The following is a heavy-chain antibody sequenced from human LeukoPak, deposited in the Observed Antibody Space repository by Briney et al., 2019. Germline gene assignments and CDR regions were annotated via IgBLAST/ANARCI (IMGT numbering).Heavy chain of an antibody. CDR3: ARVGTYCSSTSCYGEVFDY. Sequence: ASVKVSCKASGYTFTGYYMHWVRQAPGQGLEWMGWINPNSGGTNYAQKFQDRVTMTRDTSISTAYMELSRVRSDDTAVYYCARVGTYCSSTSCYGEVFDYWGQGTLVTVSS. CDR2: INPNSGGT. J-gene: IGHJ4*02. D-gene: IGHD2-2*01. CDR1: GYTFTGYY. V-gene: IGHV1-2*02.